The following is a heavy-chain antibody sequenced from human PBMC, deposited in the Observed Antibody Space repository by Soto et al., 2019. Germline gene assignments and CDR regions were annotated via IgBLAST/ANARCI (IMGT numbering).Heavy chain of an antibody. Sequence: QVQLQQWGAGLLNPSETLSLTCAVFGGSFTGYYWSWIRQSPGKGLEWIGEIKGSGSTNYNPSLKSRVTMSIDTSRNQFSLKLSSVTAADTAVFFCASRMGSGRYYFDDWGPGTLVAVSS. V-gene: IGHV4-34*01. CDR3: ASRMGSGRYYFDD. CDR1: GGSFTGYY. CDR2: IKGSGST. D-gene: IGHD3-10*01. J-gene: IGHJ4*02.